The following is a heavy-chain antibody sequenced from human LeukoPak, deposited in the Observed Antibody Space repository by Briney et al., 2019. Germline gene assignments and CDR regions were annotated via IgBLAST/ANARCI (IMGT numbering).Heavy chain of an antibody. J-gene: IGHJ4*02. CDR1: GGTFSSYT. V-gene: IGHV1-69*02. CDR3: ARGHGSGSYYYFDY. CDR2: IIPILGIA. D-gene: IGHD3-10*01. Sequence: GASVKVSCKASGGTFSSYTISWVRQAPGQGLEWMGRIIPILGIANYAQKFRGRVTITADKSTSTAYMELSSLRSEDTAVYYCARGHGSGSYYYFDYWGQGTLVTVSS.